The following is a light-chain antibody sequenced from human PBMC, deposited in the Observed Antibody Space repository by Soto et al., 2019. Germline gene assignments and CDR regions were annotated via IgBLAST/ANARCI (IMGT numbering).Light chain of an antibody. V-gene: IGKV1-5*01. J-gene: IGKJ1*01. CDR2: DAS. CDR3: QQYNTYPWT. Sequence: DIQMTQSPSTLSASVGDRVTIACRASHSISSWLAWYQRKPGKAPKLLIYDASSLESGVPSRFSGSGSGTEFTLTISSLQPDDFAPYYCQQYNTYPWTFAQGTKV. CDR1: HSISSW.